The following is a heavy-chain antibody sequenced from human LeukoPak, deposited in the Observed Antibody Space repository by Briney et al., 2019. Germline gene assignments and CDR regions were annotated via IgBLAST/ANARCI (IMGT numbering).Heavy chain of an antibody. CDR3: AKEQGPGYYYYYMDV. CDR1: GFTLEDYT. V-gene: IGHV3-43*01. CDR2: ISWYWCST. J-gene: IGHJ6*03. Sequence: GGPLRLSCGACGFTLEDYTMHWVRQAPGKGLEWVSLISWYWCSTFYADSVKGRFTISRDNSKNSLYLQMNSLRTEDTALYYCAKEQGPGYYYYYMDVWGKGTTVTVSS.